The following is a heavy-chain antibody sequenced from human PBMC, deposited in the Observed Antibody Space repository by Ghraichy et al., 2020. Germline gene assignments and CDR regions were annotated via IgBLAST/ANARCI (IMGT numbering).Heavy chain of an antibody. J-gene: IGHJ5*02. CDR1: GGSVSSNNY. CDR3: ARDRGFGAVTYYNVNWFDP. Sequence: SETLSLTCTVSGGSVSSNNYWNWIRQSPGKGLEWIGYIYYTGSTRYNPSFNSRVTISMDTSKNQVSLNLRSVTAADTATYYCARDRGFGAVTYYNVNWFDPWGQGILVTVSS. D-gene: IGHD3-10*01. V-gene: IGHV4-61*01. CDR2: IYYTGST.